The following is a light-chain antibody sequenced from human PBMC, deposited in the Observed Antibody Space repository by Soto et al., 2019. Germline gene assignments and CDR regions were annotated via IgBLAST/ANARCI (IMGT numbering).Light chain of an antibody. CDR3: QQYGSSQT. J-gene: IGKJ1*01. Sequence: EIVLTQSPGTLSLSPGERATLFCRASQSVSGSYLAWYQQKPGQAPRLLIFGASSRATGIPDRFSGSGSGTDFTLTISRLEPEDFAVYYCQQYGSSQTLGQGTKVEIK. V-gene: IGKV3-20*01. CDR1: QSVSGSY. CDR2: GAS.